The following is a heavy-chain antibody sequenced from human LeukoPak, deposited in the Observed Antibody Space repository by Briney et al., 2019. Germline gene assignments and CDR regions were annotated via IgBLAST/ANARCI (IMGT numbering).Heavy chain of an antibody. CDR2: IWNSGIT. D-gene: IGHD3-22*01. Sequence: SSETLSLTCTVSTGSMPTYYWSWIRQPPGKGLEWIGFIWNSGITNYNPSLKSRITISADTSKNQFSLKLSSVTAADTAVYYCARLVYDTSDYYYFEHWGQGTLVTVSS. CDR3: ARLVYDTSDYYYFEH. J-gene: IGHJ4*02. V-gene: IGHV4-59*08. CDR1: TGSMPTYY.